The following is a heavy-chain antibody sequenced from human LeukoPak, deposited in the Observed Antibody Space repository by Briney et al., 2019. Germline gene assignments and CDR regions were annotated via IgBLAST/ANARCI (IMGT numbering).Heavy chain of an antibody. CDR1: GGSIRRDTEY. D-gene: IGHD2-21*02. V-gene: IGHV4-39*01. Sequence: PSETLSLTCSVSGGSIRRDTEYWGWLRQPPGRGLAWLGNIYYSGNTYYNPSLKSRVTISVDTSKKQFSLKLTSVTATDTAVYYCATYYCGGDCYSGYFDYWGQGTLVTVAS. CDR2: IYYSGNT. CDR3: ATYYCGGDCYSGYFDY. J-gene: IGHJ4*02.